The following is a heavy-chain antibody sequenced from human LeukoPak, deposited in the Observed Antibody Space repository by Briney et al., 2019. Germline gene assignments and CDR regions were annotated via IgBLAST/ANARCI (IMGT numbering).Heavy chain of an antibody. CDR3: ARDRIRNGSGSFDY. Sequence: ASVKVSCKASGYTFTSYYMHWVRQAPGQGLEWMGIINPSGGSTSYAQKFKGRVTMTRDMSTSTVYMELSSPRSEDTAVYYCARDRIRNGSGSFDYWGQGTLVTVSS. J-gene: IGHJ4*02. CDR2: INPSGGST. V-gene: IGHV1-46*01. D-gene: IGHD3-10*01. CDR1: GYTFTSYY.